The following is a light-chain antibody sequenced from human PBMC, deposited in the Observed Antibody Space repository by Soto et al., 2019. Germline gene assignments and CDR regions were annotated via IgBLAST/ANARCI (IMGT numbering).Light chain of an antibody. Sequence: QSVLTQPPSASGSPGQSVTISCTGTKNDIGVYDLVSWYQHHPGKAPRLIIYEVVQRPSGVPDRFSGSKSGNTASLTVSGLQAADEGDYFCKSYAGSNTYVFGSGTKVTVL. CDR1: KNDIGVYDL. V-gene: IGLV2-8*01. J-gene: IGLJ1*01. CDR3: KSYAGSNTYV. CDR2: EVV.